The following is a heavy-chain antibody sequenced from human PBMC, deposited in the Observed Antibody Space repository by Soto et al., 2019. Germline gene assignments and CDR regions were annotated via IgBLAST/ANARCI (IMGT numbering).Heavy chain of an antibody. CDR1: GFTFSNYP. Sequence: QVHLVESGGGVVQPGMSLRLSCGASGFTFSNYPLHWVRQAPGKGLEWVAVISGDGTNQYYADSVKGRFTISRDNSKITLFLEMNSLGPDDTAFYYCARSDTITTHTPFDYWGQGTLVTVSS. V-gene: IGHV3-30-3*01. CDR3: ARSDTITTHTPFDY. J-gene: IGHJ4*02. D-gene: IGHD3-9*01. CDR2: ISGDGTNQ.